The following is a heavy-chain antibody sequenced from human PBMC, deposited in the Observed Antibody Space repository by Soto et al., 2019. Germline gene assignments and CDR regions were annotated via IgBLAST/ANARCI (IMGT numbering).Heavy chain of an antibody. J-gene: IGHJ4*02. Sequence: PSETLSLTCPVSGVVTFRGSYYWGWISQHPGKGLECLGYIFNSGSAYYNPSLKSRLTISIDTSKHEFSLTVNSVTVADTAVYFCARGYSGYYYDFDDWGQGISVTVSS. CDR2: IFNSGSA. V-gene: IGHV4-31*03. CDR1: GVVTFRGSYY. CDR3: ARGYSGYYYDFDD. D-gene: IGHD3-16*01.